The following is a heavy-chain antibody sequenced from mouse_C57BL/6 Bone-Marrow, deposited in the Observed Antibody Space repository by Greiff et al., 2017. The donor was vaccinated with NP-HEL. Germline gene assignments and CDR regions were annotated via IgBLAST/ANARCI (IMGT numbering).Heavy chain of an antibody. CDR2: IWTGGGT. D-gene: IGHD1-1*01. V-gene: IGHV2-9-1*01. CDR1: GFSLTSYA. J-gene: IGHJ1*03. CDR3: ARNEDYGSSPYWYFDV. Sequence: QVQLQQSGPGLVAPSQSLSITCTVSGFSLTSYAISWVRQPPGKGLEWLGVIWTGGGTNYNSALKSRLSISKDNSKSQVFLKMNSLQTDDTARYYCARNEDYGSSPYWYFDVWGTGTTVTVSS.